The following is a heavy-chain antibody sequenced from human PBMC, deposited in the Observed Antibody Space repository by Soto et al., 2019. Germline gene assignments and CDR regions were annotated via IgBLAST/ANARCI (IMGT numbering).Heavy chain of an antibody. CDR3: ARVSVPYYYCGMDV. J-gene: IGHJ6*02. Sequence: ASVKVSCKASGYTFTGYYMHWVRQAPGQGLEWMGWINPNSGGTNYAQKFQGRVTMTRDTSISTAYMELSRLRSDDTAVYYCARVSVPYYYCGMDVWGQGTTVTVSS. V-gene: IGHV1-2*02. CDR2: INPNSGGT. D-gene: IGHD3-16*02. CDR1: GYTFTGYY.